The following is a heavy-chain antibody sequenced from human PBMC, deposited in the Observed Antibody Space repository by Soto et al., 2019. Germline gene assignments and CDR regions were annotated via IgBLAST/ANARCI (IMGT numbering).Heavy chain of an antibody. CDR3: ARDLRVPAAYYMDV. J-gene: IGHJ6*03. CDR1: GYTFTSYG. Sequence: ASVKVSCKASGYTFTSYGISWVRQAPGQGLEWMGWISAYNGNTNYAQKLQGRVTMTTDTSKNQFSLKLSSVTAADTAVYYCARDLRVPAAYYMDVWGKGTSVTVSS. CDR2: ISAYNGNT. V-gene: IGHV1-18*01. D-gene: IGHD2-2*01.